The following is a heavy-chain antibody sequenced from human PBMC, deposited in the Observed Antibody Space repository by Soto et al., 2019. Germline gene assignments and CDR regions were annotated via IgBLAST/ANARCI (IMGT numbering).Heavy chain of an antibody. CDR1: GGSISSSNYY. V-gene: IGHV4-39*01. CDR2: IYYSGNT. CDR3: ATDYYYDSSGTPDY. J-gene: IGHJ4*01. D-gene: IGHD3-22*01. Sequence: QLQLQESGPGLVKPSETLSLTCTVSGGSISSSNYYWGWIRQPPGKGLEWIGSIYYSGNTYYNPSVKRRVTISLETSKNQFSLKLSSVTAADTAVYYCATDYYYDSSGTPDYWGQAPWSPSPQ.